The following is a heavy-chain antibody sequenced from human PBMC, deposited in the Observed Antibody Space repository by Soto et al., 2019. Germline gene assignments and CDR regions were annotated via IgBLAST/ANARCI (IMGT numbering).Heavy chain of an antibody. CDR2: ISPSGDYA. J-gene: IGHJ6*02. D-gene: IGHD1-26*01. V-gene: IGHV3-23*01. CDR3: VKATSGGLLYYGMEV. Sequence: EVQLLESGGGFEQPGGSLRLSCAASGFTFSTIAMAWVRQAPGKGLERVSSISPSGDYAYFADSVKGRFTMSRDNSKNPVYLQLDSLGVEDTATYYGVKATSGGLLYYGMEVWGQGTTVTVSS. CDR1: GFTFSTIA.